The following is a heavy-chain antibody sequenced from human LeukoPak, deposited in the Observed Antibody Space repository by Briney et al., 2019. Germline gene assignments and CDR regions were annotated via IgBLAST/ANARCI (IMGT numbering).Heavy chain of an antibody. Sequence: ASVKVSCKASGGTFSSYAISWVRQAPGQGLEWMGGIIPIFGTANYAQKFQGRVTITADESTSTAYMELSSLRSEDTAVYYCARAERLYYYDSSGYSEFDYWGQETLVTVSS. D-gene: IGHD3-22*01. J-gene: IGHJ4*02. CDR2: IIPIFGTA. CDR1: GGTFSSYA. CDR3: ARAERLYYYDSSGYSEFDY. V-gene: IGHV1-69*13.